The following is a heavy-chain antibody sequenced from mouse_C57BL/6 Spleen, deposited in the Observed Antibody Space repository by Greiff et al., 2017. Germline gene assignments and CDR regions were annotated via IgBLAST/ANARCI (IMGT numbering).Heavy chain of an antibody. J-gene: IGHJ1*03. D-gene: IGHD1-1*01. Sequence: EVKLVESGGGLVKPGGSLKLSCAASGFTFSSYTMSWVRQTPEKRLEWVATISGGGGNTYYPDSVKGRFTISRDNAKNTLYLQMSSQRSEDTALYYCARHEGHYYGSSYWYFDVWGTGTTVTVSS. CDR3: ARHEGHYYGSSYWYFDV. CDR2: ISGGGGNT. CDR1: GFTFSSYT. V-gene: IGHV5-9*01.